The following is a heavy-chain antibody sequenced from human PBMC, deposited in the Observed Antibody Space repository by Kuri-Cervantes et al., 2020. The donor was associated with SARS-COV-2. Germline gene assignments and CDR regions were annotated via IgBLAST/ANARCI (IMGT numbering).Heavy chain of an antibody. CDR3: AREGYYDSSGNYAATGMDV. V-gene: IGHV3-11*04. D-gene: IGHD3-22*01. Sequence: LPLTCAASVFTFIDYYMSWIRQAPGKGLEWVSYISSSGSTIYYADSVKGRFTISRDNSQSTLYLQMNSLRTEDTAVYYCAREGYYDSSGNYAATGMDVWGKGTTVTVSS. J-gene: IGHJ6*03. CDR2: ISSSGSTI. CDR1: VFTFIDYY.